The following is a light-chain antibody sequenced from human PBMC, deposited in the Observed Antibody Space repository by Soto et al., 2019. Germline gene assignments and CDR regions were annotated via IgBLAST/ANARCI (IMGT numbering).Light chain of an antibody. Sequence: DIQLTQSPSFLSASVGDRVTITCRASQGTSSYLAWFQQKPGGAPKLLIYGASTLQSGVPARFSGSGSGTDFTLTISNLQPEDFATYYCQQLNAYPLTFGQGTRLEIK. J-gene: IGKJ5*01. CDR1: QGTSSY. CDR2: GAS. CDR3: QQLNAYPLT. V-gene: IGKV1-9*01.